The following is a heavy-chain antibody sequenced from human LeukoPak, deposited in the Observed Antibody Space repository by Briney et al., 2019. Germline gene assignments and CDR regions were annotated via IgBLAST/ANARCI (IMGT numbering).Heavy chain of an antibody. CDR1: GFTFSSYV. Sequence: PGGSLRLSCAASGFTFSSYVMSWVRQAPGKGLEWVSAISGSGGSTYYADSVKGRFTISRDNSKNTLYLQMNSLRAEDTAVYYCAKGSSSGWHHFDYWGQGTLVTVSS. CDR2: ISGSGGST. D-gene: IGHD6-19*01. J-gene: IGHJ4*02. V-gene: IGHV3-23*01. CDR3: AKGSSSGWHHFDY.